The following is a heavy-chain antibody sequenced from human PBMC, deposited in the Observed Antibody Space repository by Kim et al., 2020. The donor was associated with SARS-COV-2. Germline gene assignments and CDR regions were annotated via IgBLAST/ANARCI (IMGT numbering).Heavy chain of an antibody. D-gene: IGHD3-10*01. CDR1: GFTFSSCA. V-gene: IGHV3-30-3*01. CDR3: ERDPWSRLRGVTYSYYGMDF. Sequence: GGSLRLSCAASGFTFSSCAIHWVRQAPGKGLEWVAVISYDGSNKNYADSVKGLFTISRDNSKNTLYLQMNSLRAEDTALYYCERDPWSRLRGVTYSYYGMDFWGQGTTVTVSS. CDR2: ISYDGSNK. J-gene: IGHJ6*02.